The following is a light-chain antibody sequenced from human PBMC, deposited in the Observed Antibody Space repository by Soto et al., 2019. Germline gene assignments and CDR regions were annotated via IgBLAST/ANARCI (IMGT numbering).Light chain of an antibody. V-gene: IGKV1-39*01. CDR2: AAS. CDR1: QSISSY. CDR3: KQSYSTPPLT. J-gene: IGKJ1*01. Sequence: DIQMTQSPSSLSASVGDRVTITCRASQSISSYLNWYQQKPGKAPKLLIYAASSLQSGVPSRFSGSGSGTDFTLTISRLQPEDFATYYCKQSYSTPPLTFGQGTKVEIK.